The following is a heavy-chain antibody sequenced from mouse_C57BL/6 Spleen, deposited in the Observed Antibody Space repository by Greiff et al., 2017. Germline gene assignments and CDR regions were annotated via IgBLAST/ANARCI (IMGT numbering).Heavy chain of an antibody. J-gene: IGHJ4*01. CDR1: GYTFTSYW. Sequence: VQLQQSGAELVKPGASVKLSCKASGYTFTSYWMQWVKQRPGQGLEWIGEIDPSDSYTNYNQKFKGKATLTVDTSSSTAYMQLSSLTSEDSAVYYCARKGGYYDYYAMDYWGQGTSVTVSS. CDR2: IDPSDSYT. CDR3: ARKGGYYDYYAMDY. D-gene: IGHD2-3*01. V-gene: IGHV1-50*01.